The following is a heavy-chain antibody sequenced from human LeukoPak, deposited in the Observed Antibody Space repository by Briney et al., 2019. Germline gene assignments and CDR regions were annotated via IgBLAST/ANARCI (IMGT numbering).Heavy chain of an antibody. CDR2: TYYRSKWYN. V-gene: IGHV6-1*01. CDR3: ARDYCSSTSCTNLNAFDI. CDR1: GDSVSSNSAA. J-gene: IGHJ3*02. Sequence: SQTLSLTCAICGDSVSSNSAAWNWIRQSPSRGLEWLGRTYYRSKWYNDYAVSVKSRITINPDTSKNQFSLQLNSVTPEDTAVYYCARDYCSSTSCTNLNAFDIWGQGTMVTVSS. D-gene: IGHD2-2*01.